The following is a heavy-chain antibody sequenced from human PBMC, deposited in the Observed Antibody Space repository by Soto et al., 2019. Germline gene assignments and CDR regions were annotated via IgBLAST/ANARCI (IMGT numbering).Heavy chain of an antibody. V-gene: IGHV3-33*01. CDR2: IWHDGSKK. D-gene: IGHD2-8*02. CDR1: GFIFSNDG. J-gene: IGHJ4*02. Sequence: PGGSLRLSCEASGFIFSNDGMHWVRQDPDKGMEWVAGIWHDGSKKLYVDSVRGRFIISRDDPRNTLYLQMNSLRADEDTAVYYCARDLSYWSLEFWGQGTPVTVYS. CDR3: ARDLSYWSLEF.